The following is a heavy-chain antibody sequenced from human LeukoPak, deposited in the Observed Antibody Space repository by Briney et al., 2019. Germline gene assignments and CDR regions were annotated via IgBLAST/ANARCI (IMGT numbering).Heavy chain of an antibody. V-gene: IGHV2-70*11. J-gene: IGHJ4*02. Sequence: SGPALVKPTQTLTLTCTFSGFSLSTSGMCVSWIRQPPGKALEWLARIDWDDDKYYSTSLKTRLTISKDTSKNQVVFTMANMDPVDTATYYCARGGYCSSTSCFDYWGQGTLVTVSS. CDR1: GFSLSTSGMC. CDR3: ARGGYCSSTSCFDY. D-gene: IGHD2-2*01. CDR2: IDWDDDK.